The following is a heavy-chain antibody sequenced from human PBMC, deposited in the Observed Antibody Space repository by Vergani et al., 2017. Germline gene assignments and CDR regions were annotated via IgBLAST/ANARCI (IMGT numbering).Heavy chain of an antibody. Sequence: QVQVVQPGAAVKKSGASVKVSCKTSGYTFSNYYMPWVRQAPGQGLEWMGRINPSGGHTNYGQQFQGRVTMTRDTSTSTVYMELSSLRSEDTAIYYCARGDYVILTGYRYWGQGTLVTVSA. CDR3: ARGDYVILTGYRY. D-gene: IGHD3-9*01. J-gene: IGHJ4*02. V-gene: IGHV1-46*01. CDR2: INPSGGHT. CDR1: GYTFSNYY.